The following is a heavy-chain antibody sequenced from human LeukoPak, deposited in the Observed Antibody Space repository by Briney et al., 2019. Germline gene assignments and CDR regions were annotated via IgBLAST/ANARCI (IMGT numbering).Heavy chain of an antibody. J-gene: IGHJ3*02. Sequence: SETLSLTCTVSGGSINSYYWNWIRQPPGKGLEWIGYIYHSGSANYNPSLKSRVTISLDTSKNQFSLKLTSVTAADTAIYYCARVGGMTTINNAAFDIWGQGTMVTVSS. V-gene: IGHV4-59*01. D-gene: IGHD5-24*01. CDR2: IYHSGSA. CDR1: GGSINSYY. CDR3: ARVGGMTTINNAAFDI.